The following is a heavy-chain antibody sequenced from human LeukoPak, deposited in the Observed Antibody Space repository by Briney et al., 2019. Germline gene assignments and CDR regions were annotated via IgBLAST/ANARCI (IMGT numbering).Heavy chain of an antibody. V-gene: IGHV1-69*05. CDR2: IIPIFGTA. CDR1: GGTFSSYA. CDR3: ASFEGYCSSTSCPTTFDY. D-gene: IGHD2-2*01. Sequence: SVKVSCKVSGGTFSSYAISWVRQAPGQGLEWMGGIIPIFGTANYAQKFQGGATITTDESTSTAYMELSSLRSKDTAVYYCASFEGYCSSTSCPTTFDYWGQGTLVTVSS. J-gene: IGHJ4*02.